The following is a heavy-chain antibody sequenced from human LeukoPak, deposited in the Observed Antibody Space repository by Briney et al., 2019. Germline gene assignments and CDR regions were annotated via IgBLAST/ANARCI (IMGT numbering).Heavy chain of an antibody. CDR2: INPSGGST. D-gene: IGHD3-10*01. J-gene: IGHJ4*02. CDR3: ARGTMVRGVIMYYYFDY. Sequence: ASVKVSCKASGYTFTSYYMHWVRQAPGQGLEWMGIINPSGGSTSYAQKFQGRVTMTRDMPTSTVYMELSSLRSEDTAVYYCARGTMVRGVIMYYYFDYWGQGTLVTVSS. V-gene: IGHV1-46*01. CDR1: GYTFTSYY.